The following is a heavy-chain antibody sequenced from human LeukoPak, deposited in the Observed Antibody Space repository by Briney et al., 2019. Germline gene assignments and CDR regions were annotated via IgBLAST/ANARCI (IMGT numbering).Heavy chain of an antibody. CDR3: AKSRGTNWPPYFDL. Sequence: GGSLRLPCAAFGFTFDDYAMHWVRQAPGKGLEGVSSISWNRGSIDYADSVKGRFTISRDNAKNSLYLQMNSLRAEATALSYCAKSRGTNWPPYFDLWGRGTLITVSS. CDR2: ISWNRGSI. V-gene: IGHV3-9*01. D-gene: IGHD1-1*01. CDR1: GFTFDDYA. J-gene: IGHJ2*01.